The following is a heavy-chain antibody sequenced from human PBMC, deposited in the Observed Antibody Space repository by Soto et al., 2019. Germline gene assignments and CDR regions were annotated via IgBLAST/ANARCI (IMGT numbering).Heavy chain of an antibody. CDR3: ARVLQYYGSGSYEDY. CDR1: GGSFSGYY. CDR2: INHSGST. D-gene: IGHD3-10*01. Sequence: SSETLSLTCAVYGGSFSGYYWSWIRQPPGKGLEWIGEINHSGSTNYNPSLKSRVTISVDTSKNQFSLKLSSVTAADTAVYYCARVLQYYGSGSYEDYWGQGTLVTVSS. V-gene: IGHV4-34*01. J-gene: IGHJ4*02.